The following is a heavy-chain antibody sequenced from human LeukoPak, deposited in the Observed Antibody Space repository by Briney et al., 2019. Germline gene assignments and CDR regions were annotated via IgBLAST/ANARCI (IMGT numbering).Heavy chain of an antibody. V-gene: IGHV3-33*01. Sequence: GGSLRLSCAAVGFTFSSYGMHWVRQAPGKGLEWVAVIWYDGSKKDYVDSVKGRFTISRDNSKNTLYLQMNSLRAEDTAVYYCAREGDFGQQLDYYCGMDVWGQGTTVTVSS. CDR1: GFTFSSYG. CDR3: AREGDFGQQLDYYCGMDV. CDR2: IWYDGSKK. D-gene: IGHD6-13*01. J-gene: IGHJ6*02.